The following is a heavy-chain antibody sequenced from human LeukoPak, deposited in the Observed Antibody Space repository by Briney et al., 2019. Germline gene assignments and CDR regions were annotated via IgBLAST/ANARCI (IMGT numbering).Heavy chain of an antibody. CDR3: AKEDCSSTSCYNLYYYYGMDV. Sequence: PGGSLRLSCAASGFTFSSYAMSWVRQAPGKGLEWVSAISGSGGSTYYADSAKGRFTISRDNSKNTLYLQMNSLRAEDTAVYYCAKEDCSSTSCYNLYYYYGMDVWGQGTTVTVSS. J-gene: IGHJ6*02. D-gene: IGHD2-2*02. CDR1: GFTFSSYA. V-gene: IGHV3-23*01. CDR2: ISGSGGST.